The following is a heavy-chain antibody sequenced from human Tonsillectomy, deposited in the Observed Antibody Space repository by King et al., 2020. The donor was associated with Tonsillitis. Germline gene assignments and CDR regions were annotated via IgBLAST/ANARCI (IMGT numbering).Heavy chain of an antibody. J-gene: IGHJ2*01. V-gene: IGHV1-2*04. D-gene: IGHD4-17*01. CDR3: SRSAVTTLYWSFDL. CDR2: INPNSGGT. CDR1: GYTFTGYY. Sequence: VQLVESGAEVKKPGASVKVSCKASGYTFTGYYMHWVRQAPGQGLEWMGWINPNSGGTNYAQKFQGWGTMTRDTSISTAYMELSRLRSYYTAVYYCSRSAVTTLYWSFDLWGRGTLVTVSS.